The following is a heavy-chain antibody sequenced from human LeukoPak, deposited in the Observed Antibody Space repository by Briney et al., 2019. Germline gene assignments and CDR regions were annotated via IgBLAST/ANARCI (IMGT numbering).Heavy chain of an antibody. J-gene: IGHJ5*02. Sequence: GGSLRLSCAASGFTFSSYVMSWVRQAPGKGLEWVSVISGSGDSTYYADSVKGRFTVSRDNSKNTLYLQMNSLRAEDTAVYYCAKENLLPAGGTLGSWGQGTLVTVSS. D-gene: IGHD6-13*01. CDR3: AKENLLPAGGTLGS. V-gene: IGHV3-23*01. CDR2: ISGSGDST. CDR1: GFTFSSYV.